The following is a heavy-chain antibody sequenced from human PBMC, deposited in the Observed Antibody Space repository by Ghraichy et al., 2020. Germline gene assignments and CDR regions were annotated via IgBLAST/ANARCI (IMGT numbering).Heavy chain of an antibody. CDR2: IYHSGGT. CDR3: AKAGRYCSGGSCYSLLY. D-gene: IGHD2-15*01. V-gene: IGHV4-4*02. CDR1: GGSISSNNW. Sequence: SETLSLTCAVSGGSISSNNWWSWVRQPPGKGLEWIGEIYHSGGTNYNPSLKSRVTISVDKSQNQFSLKLTSVTAADTAIYYCAKAGRYCSGGSCYSLLYWGQGTLVTVSS. J-gene: IGHJ4*02.